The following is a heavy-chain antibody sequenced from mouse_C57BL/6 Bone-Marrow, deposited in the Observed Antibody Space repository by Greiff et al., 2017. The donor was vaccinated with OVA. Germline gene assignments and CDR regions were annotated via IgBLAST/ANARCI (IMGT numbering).Heavy chain of an antibody. V-gene: IGHV1-50*01. D-gene: IGHD1-1*01. CDR2: IDPSDSYT. CDR3: ARRAYYYGSSLY. J-gene: IGHJ2*01. Sequence: QVQLQQPGAELVKPGASVKLSCKASGYTFTSYWMQWVKQRPGQGLEWIGEIDPSDSYTNYNQKFKGKATLPVDTSSSTAYMQLSSLTSEDSAVYYCARRAYYYGSSLYWGQGTTLTVSS. CDR1: GYTFTSYW.